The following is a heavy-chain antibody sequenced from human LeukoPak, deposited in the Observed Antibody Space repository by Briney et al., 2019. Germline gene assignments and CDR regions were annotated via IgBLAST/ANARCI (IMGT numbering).Heavy chain of an antibody. CDR3: ARGVGSYGYFDY. J-gene: IGHJ4*02. V-gene: IGHV3-53*01. CDR2: IYSGGST. D-gene: IGHD5-18*01. Sequence: GGSLRLSCAASGFTFSSYWMSWVRQAPGKGLEWVSVIYSGGSTYYADSVKGRFTISRDNSKNTLYLQMNSLRAEDTAVYYCARGVGSYGYFDYWGQGTLVTVSS. CDR1: GFTFSSYW.